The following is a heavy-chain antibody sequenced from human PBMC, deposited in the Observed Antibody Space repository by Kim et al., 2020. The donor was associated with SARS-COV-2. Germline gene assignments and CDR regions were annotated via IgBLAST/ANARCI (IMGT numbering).Heavy chain of an antibody. Sequence: GGSLRLSCAASGFTFSSYAMCWVRQAPGKGLEWVSAISGSGGSTYYSDSVQGRLTISRDNSKNTLYLQMNSLRAEDTAVYYCSPKKVLPGPFDYWGQGTL. CDR2: ISGSGGST. V-gene: IGHV3-23*01. D-gene: IGHD2-2*01. CDR3: SPKKVLPGPFDY. J-gene: IGHJ4*02. CDR1: GFTFSSYA.